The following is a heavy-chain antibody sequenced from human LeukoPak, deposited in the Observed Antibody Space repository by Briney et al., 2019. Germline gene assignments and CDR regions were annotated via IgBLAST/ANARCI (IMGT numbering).Heavy chain of an antibody. CDR3: ARDLSGVRGYTYGRGIDY. V-gene: IGHV4-39*07. J-gene: IGHJ4*02. D-gene: IGHD5-18*01. Sequence: SETLSLTCTVSGGSISSSSYYWGWIRQPPGKGLEWIGSIYYSGNTYYNPSLKSRVTISVDTSKNQFSLKLSSVTAADTAVYYCARDLSGVRGYTYGRGIDYWGQGTLVTVSS. CDR2: IYYSGNT. CDR1: GGSISSSSYY.